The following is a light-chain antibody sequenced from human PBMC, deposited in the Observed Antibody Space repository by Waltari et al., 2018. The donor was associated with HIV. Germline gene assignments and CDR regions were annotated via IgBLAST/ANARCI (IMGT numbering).Light chain of an antibody. CDR3: SSYTRSSTL. J-gene: IGLJ2*01. CDR2: DVS. Sequence: QSALTQPASVSGSPGQSITISCTGTTRDVGGNNYVSWYQKHPGKAPNLLIYDVSNRPAGVSNRFSGSKSGNTASLTISGLQAEDEADYYCSSYTRSSTLFGGGTKLTVL. V-gene: IGLV2-14*01. CDR1: TRDVGGNNY.